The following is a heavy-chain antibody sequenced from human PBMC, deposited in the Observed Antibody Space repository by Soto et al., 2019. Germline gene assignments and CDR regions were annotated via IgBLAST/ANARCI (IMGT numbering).Heavy chain of an antibody. Sequence: ASVKVSCKASGYTFTNFGISWVRQAPGQGLEWMGWISAYNGNTNYAQKFQGRVTMTTDTSTSTAYMELRSLRSDDTAVYYCARDLGGWPDYWGQGTLVTVSS. CDR3: ARDLGGWPDY. CDR1: GYTFTNFG. CDR2: ISAYNGNT. V-gene: IGHV1-18*01. D-gene: IGHD2-15*01. J-gene: IGHJ4*02.